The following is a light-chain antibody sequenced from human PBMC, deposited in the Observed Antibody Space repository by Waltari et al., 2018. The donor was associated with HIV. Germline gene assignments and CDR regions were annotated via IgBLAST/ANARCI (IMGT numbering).Light chain of an antibody. J-gene: IGLJ2*01. CDR3: QVWDTTTDPYVI. CDR1: NIGTKS. CDR2: HDT. V-gene: IGLV3-21*01. Sequence: SYVLTQPPSVSAAPGKTARITCGGKNIGTKSVNWYQHKAGQAPVVLIYHDTDRPSGIPDRLPGSNSEDTATLTIRRVEAGDEAVYYCQVWDTTTDPYVIFGGGTNLAV.